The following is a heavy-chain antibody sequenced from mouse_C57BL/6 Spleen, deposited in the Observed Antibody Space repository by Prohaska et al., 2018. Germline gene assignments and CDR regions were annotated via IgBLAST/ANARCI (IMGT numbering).Heavy chain of an antibody. Sequence: QVQLQQPGAELVKPGASVKMSCKASGYTFTSYWITWVKQRPGQGLEWIGDIYPGSGSTNYNEKFKSKATLTVDTSSSKAYMQLSSMTTEDSAVYYCARRVYGSSYWYFDVWGTGTTVTVSS. CDR1: GYTFTSYW. V-gene: IGHV1-55*01. J-gene: IGHJ1*03. CDR2: IYPGSGST. CDR3: ARRVYGSSYWYFDV. D-gene: IGHD1-1*01.